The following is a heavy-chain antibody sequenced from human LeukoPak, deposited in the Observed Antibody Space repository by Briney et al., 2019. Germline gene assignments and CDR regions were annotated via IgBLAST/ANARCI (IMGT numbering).Heavy chain of an antibody. J-gene: IGHJ4*02. CDR3: ARAGSGYSFDY. V-gene: IGHV4-61*03. D-gene: IGHD5-12*01. Sequence: SETLSLTCSVSGGSFSSSTYYWSWIRQPPGKELEWIGYVSHSGNTNCNPSLKSRVTMSLDTSKNHFSLRLSSVNTADTAVYYCARAGSGYSFDYWGQGSLVTVSS. CDR1: GGSFSSSTYY. CDR2: VSHSGNT.